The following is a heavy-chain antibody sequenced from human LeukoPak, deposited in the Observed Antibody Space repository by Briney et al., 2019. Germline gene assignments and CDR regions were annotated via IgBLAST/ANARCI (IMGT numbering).Heavy chain of an antibody. CDR1: GGSISSRGYS. CDR2: IYHSGST. CDR3: ARSRWGYYPDY. J-gene: IGHJ4*02. D-gene: IGHD2-21*01. Sequence: PSETLSLTCAVSGGSISSRGYSWSWIRQPPGKGLEWIGYIYHSGSTYYNPSLKSRVTISVDRSKNQFSLKLSSVTAADTAVYYCARSRWGYYPDYWGQGTLVTVSS. V-gene: IGHV4-30-2*01.